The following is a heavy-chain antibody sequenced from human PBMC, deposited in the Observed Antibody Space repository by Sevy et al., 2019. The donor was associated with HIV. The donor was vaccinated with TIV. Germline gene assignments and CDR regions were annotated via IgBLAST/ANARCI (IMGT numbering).Heavy chain of an antibody. Sequence: GGSLRLSCAASGFTFSSYWMSWVRQAPGKGLEWVANIKQDGSEKYYVYSVKGRFTISRDNAKNSLYLQMNSPRAEDTAVYYCARGYYDFWSGYYTKAFDIWGQGTMVTVSS. V-gene: IGHV3-7*01. CDR1: GFTFSSYW. D-gene: IGHD3-3*01. CDR3: ARGYYDFWSGYYTKAFDI. J-gene: IGHJ3*02. CDR2: IKQDGSEK.